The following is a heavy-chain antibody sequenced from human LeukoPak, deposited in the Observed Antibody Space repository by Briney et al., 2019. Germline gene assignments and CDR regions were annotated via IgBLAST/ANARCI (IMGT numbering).Heavy chain of an antibody. CDR3: ARSYSSSYYGSGSYPY. CDR1: GASLSDSY. J-gene: IGHJ4*02. CDR2: THYNGNT. Sequence: SETLSLTCSVSGASLSDSYWSWIRQSPGRGLEWIGYTHYNGNTNYNPSLKSRVTISVDTSKSQFSLNLTSVTAADTAVYYCARSYSSSYYGSGSYPYWGQGTLVTVSS. D-gene: IGHD3-10*01. V-gene: IGHV4-59*01.